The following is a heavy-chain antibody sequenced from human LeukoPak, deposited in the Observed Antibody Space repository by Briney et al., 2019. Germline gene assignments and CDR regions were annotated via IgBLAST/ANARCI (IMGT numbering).Heavy chain of an antibody. Sequence: PGGSLRLSCAASWFTVSINYMSWVRQAPGKGLEWVSLIYSGGSTYYADSVKGRFTISRDNSKNTLYLQMNSLRAEDTAVYYCARSALRYFDWSEGPFDYWGQGTLATVSS. CDR1: WFTVSINY. D-gene: IGHD3-9*01. CDR2: IYSGGST. V-gene: IGHV3-53*01. CDR3: ARSALRYFDWSEGPFDY. J-gene: IGHJ4*02.